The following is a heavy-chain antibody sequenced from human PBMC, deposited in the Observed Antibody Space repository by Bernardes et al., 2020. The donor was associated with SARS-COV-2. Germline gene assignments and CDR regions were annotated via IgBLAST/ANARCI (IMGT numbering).Heavy chain of an antibody. CDR1: GGSFSGYC. D-gene: IGHD3-9*01. CDR3: ARTPDYDVLTGHYAEGFDY. J-gene: IGHJ4*02. Sequence: SETLSLTCAVYGGSFSGYCWTWIRQPPGKGLEWIGEITHSGSSNYNPSLKSRVTISADTSKNQFSLKLSPVTAADTAVYYCARTPDYDVLTGHYAEGFDYWGQGTLVTVSS. V-gene: IGHV4-34*01. CDR2: ITHSGSS.